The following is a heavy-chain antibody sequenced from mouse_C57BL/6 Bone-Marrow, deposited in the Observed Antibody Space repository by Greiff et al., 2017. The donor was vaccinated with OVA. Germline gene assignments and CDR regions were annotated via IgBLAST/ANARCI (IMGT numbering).Heavy chain of an antibody. D-gene: IGHD2-4*01. CDR2: INPSSGYT. CDR1: GYTFTSYT. J-gene: IGHJ2*01. V-gene: IGHV1-4*01. Sequence: VKLMESGAELARPGASVKMSCKASGYTFTSYTMHWVKQRPGQGLEWIGYINPSSGYTKYNQKFKDKATLTADKSSSTAYMQLSSLTSEDSAVYYCARRDYDYDGYYFDYWGQGTTLTVSS. CDR3: ARRDYDYDGYYFDY.